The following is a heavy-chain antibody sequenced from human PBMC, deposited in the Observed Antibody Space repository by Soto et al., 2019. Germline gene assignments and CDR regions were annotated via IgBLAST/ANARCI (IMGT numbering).Heavy chain of an antibody. D-gene: IGHD3-3*01. CDR3: ARNVRITIFGVVIDYYYGMDV. CDR2: INHSGST. CDR1: GGSFSGYY. V-gene: IGHV4-34*01. Sequence: SETLSLTCAVYGGSFSGYYWSWIRQPPGKGLEWIGEINHSGSTNYNPSLKSRVTISVDTSKNQFSLKLSSVTAADTAVYYCARNVRITIFGVVIDYYYGMDVWGQGTTVTVSS. J-gene: IGHJ6*02.